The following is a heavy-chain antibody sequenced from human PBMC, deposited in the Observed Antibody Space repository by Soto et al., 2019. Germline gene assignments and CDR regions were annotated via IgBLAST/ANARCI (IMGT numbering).Heavy chain of an antibody. CDR2: IDPRDSYS. D-gene: IGHD2-8*01. CDR3: ARHRPAYAVDDYGMDV. CDR1: GYNFTKYW. Sequence: GESLTISCQTSGYNFTKYWISWVRQMPGKGLEWMGKIDPRDSYSNYSPSFRGHVTISVDNSISTAYLQWNSLKASDTAMYYCARHRPAYAVDDYGMDVWGQGTTVTVSS. V-gene: IGHV5-10-1*01. J-gene: IGHJ6*02.